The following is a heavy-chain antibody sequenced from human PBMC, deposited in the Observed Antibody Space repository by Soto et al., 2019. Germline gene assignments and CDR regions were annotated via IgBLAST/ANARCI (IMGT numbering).Heavy chain of an antibody. Sequence: EVQLVESGGGSVQPGGSLRLSCSASGFTLGDYTMTWVRQAPGKGLEYMSSISTNGARTYYADSVKGRFSISRDNSKNTLYFQMSSLRAEDTAVYYCVKPGYCSADDCHYFYYYGMDVWGQGTTVTVSS. V-gene: IGHV3-64D*06. CDR3: VKPGYCSADDCHYFYYYGMDV. J-gene: IGHJ6*02. D-gene: IGHD2-15*01. CDR1: GFTLGDYT. CDR2: ISTNGART.